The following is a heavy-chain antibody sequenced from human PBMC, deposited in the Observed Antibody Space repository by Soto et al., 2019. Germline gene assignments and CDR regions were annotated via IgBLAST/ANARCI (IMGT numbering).Heavy chain of an antibody. CDR1: GFTVSSNY. D-gene: IGHD5-18*01. Sequence: EVQLVETGGGLIQPGGSLRLSCAASGFTVSSNYMSWVRQAPGKGLEWVSVIYSGGSTYYADSVKGRFTISRDNSKNTLYLQMNSLRAEDTAVYYCARTVDTARILDYWGQGPLVTVSS. CDR3: ARTVDTARILDY. CDR2: IYSGGST. V-gene: IGHV3-53*02. J-gene: IGHJ4*02.